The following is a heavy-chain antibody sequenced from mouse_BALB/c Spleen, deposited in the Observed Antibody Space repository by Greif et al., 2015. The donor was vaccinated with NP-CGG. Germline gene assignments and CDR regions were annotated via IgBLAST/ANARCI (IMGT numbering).Heavy chain of an antibody. CDR2: ISSGSSTI. Sequence: EVKLMESGGGLVQPGGSRKLSCAASGFTFSSFGMHWVRQAPEKGLEWVAYISSGSSTIYYADTVKGRFTISRDNPKNTLFLQMTSPRSEDTAMYYCARYGNYAMDYWGQGTSVTVSS. D-gene: IGHD2-1*01. J-gene: IGHJ4*01. CDR3: ARYGNYAMDY. CDR1: GFTFSSFG. V-gene: IGHV5-17*02.